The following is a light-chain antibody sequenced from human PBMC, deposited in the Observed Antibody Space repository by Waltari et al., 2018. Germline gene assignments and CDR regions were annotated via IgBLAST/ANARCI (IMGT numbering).Light chain of an antibody. CDR2: EGS. CDR1: SSDAGRSHL. CDR3: CTYAGSSTLVV. J-gene: IGLJ2*01. V-gene: IGLV2-23*01. Sequence: QSALTQPASVSGSPGQSITISRTGTSSDAGRSHLVSWYQQHPGKAPKLMIYEGSKRPSGVSNRFSGSKSGNTASLTISGLQAEDEADYYCCTYAGSSTLVVFGGGTKLTVL.